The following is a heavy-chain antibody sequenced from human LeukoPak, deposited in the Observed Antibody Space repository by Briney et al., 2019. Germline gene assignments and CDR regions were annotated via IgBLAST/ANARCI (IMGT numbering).Heavy chain of an antibody. D-gene: IGHD2-2*01. CDR1: GFTFSSYW. V-gene: IGHV3-7*01. Sequence: PGGSLRLSCEASGFTFSSYWMSWVRQAPGKGLEWVANIKQDGGEKYYVDSVKGRFTISRDNAKNSLYLQMNSLRAEDTAVYYCAREGPCSSTSCYNDAFDIWGQGTMVTVSS. CDR2: IKQDGGEK. CDR3: AREGPCSSTSCYNDAFDI. J-gene: IGHJ3*02.